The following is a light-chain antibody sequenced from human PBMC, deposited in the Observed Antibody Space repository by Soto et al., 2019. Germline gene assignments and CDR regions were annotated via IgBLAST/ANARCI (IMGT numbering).Light chain of an antibody. J-gene: IGLJ1*01. CDR2: EGS. Sequence: QSALTQPASVSGSRGQSITISCTGTSSDVGSYDLVSWYQDLPGKAPKLIIYEGSKRSSGVSNRFSASKSGNTASLTISGLQAEDEADYFCCSYAGTRTYVFGSGTKVTVL. V-gene: IGLV2-23*01. CDR3: CSYAGTRTYV. CDR1: SSDVGSYDL.